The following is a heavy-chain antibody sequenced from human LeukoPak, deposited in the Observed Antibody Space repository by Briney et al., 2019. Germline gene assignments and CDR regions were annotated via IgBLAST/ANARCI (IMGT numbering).Heavy chain of an antibody. CDR2: IKEDGSES. J-gene: IGHJ6*02. V-gene: IGHV3-7*01. CDR1: GFTFSHYG. Sequence: PGGSLRLSCAGSGFTFSHYGMHWVRQAPGKGLEWVANIKEDGSESHYVDSVKGRFTISRDNAKNSLYLQVNSLRAEDTAVYFCAKAGLLWFGESWMDVWGQGTTVTVSS. CDR3: AKAGLLWFGESWMDV. D-gene: IGHD3-10*01.